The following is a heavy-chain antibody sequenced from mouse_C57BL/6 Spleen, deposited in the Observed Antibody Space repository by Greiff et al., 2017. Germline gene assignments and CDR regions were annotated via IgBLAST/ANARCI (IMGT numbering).Heavy chain of an antibody. CDR2: IYPGSGST. J-gene: IGHJ4*01. D-gene: IGHD1-1*01. CDR3: ARRDTTEGVDY. Sequence: VQLQQSGAELVKPGASVKMSCKASGYTFTSYWITWVKQRPGQGLEWIGDIYPGSGSTNYNEKFKSKATLTVDTSSSTAYMQLSSLTSEDSAVYYCARRDTTEGVDYWGQGTSVTVSS. CDR1: GYTFTSYW. V-gene: IGHV1-55*01.